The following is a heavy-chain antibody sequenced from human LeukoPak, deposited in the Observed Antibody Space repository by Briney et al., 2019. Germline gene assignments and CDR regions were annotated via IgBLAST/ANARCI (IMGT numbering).Heavy chain of an antibody. CDR2: IGVGGRDT. Sequence: PGGSLRLSCAASGFTFSTYAMSWVRQAPGKGLEWLSTIGVGGRDTFYADSVKGRFTVSRDNSKNTLYLQMSSLRAEDTAVYFCAKNRGANYYNYYMDVWGKGTTVTVSS. J-gene: IGHJ6*03. CDR1: GFTFSTYA. D-gene: IGHD4/OR15-4a*01. CDR3: AKNRGANYYNYYMDV. V-gene: IGHV3-23*01.